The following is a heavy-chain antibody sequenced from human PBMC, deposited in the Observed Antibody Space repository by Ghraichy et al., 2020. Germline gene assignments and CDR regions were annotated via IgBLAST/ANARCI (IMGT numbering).Heavy chain of an antibody. CDR2: IYFGTNA. D-gene: IGHD5-12*01. J-gene: IGHJ4*02. Sequence: GGSLRLSCAASGFTVTTTYMSWVRQAAGKGLEWVSVIYFGTNANYAESGRGRVAVARDSSENTLYLQMHSLRAEDTAVYYCVTVPHSDAVDPIPRWGQGTLVTVAS. V-gene: IGHV3-53*01. CDR3: VTVPHSDAVDPIPR. CDR1: GFTVTTTY.